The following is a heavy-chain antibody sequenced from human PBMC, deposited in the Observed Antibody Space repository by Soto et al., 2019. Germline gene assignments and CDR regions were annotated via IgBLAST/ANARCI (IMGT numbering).Heavy chain of an antibody. Sequence: PSETLSLTCTVSGGSISSYCWSWIRQPPGKGLEWIGYIYYSGSTNYNPSLKSRVTISVDTSKNQFSLKLSSVTAADTAVYYCARSPDGSWDLPYYYYGMDVWGQGTTVTVSS. CDR3: ARSPDGSWDLPYYYYGMDV. CDR2: IYYSGST. J-gene: IGHJ6*02. CDR1: GGSISSYC. V-gene: IGHV4-59*01. D-gene: IGHD6-13*01.